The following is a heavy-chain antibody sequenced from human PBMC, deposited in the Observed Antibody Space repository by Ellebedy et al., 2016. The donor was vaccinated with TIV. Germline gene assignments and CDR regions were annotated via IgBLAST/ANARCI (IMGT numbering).Heavy chain of an antibody. CDR3: ARFTSDYSGDWFGRAFDH. Sequence: GESLKISCRASGYTFTSYWIGWVRQMPGRGLEWMGIIHPGDSETRYSPSFQGQVTISGDKSISTAYLQWSSLKASDTAMYYCARFTSDYSGDWFGRAFDHWGQGTLVIVSS. CDR2: IHPGDSET. J-gene: IGHJ4*02. D-gene: IGHD2-21*02. V-gene: IGHV5-51*01. CDR1: GYTFTSYW.